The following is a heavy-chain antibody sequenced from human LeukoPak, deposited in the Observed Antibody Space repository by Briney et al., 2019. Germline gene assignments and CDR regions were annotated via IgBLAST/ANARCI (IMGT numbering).Heavy chain of an antibody. Sequence: PSGTLSLTCAVYGGSFSGYYWSWIRQPPGKGLEWIGEINHSGSTNYNPSLKSRVTISVDTSKNQFSLKLSSVTAADTAVYYCARVLGSGWYGLIDYWGQGTLVTVSS. V-gene: IGHV4-34*01. D-gene: IGHD6-19*01. CDR3: ARVLGSGWYGLIDY. J-gene: IGHJ4*02. CDR1: GGSFSGYY. CDR2: INHSGST.